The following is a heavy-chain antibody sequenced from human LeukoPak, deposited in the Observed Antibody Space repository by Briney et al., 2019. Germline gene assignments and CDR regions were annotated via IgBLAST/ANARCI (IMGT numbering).Heavy chain of an antibody. CDR1: GGSFSGYY. Sequence: SETLSLTCAVYGGSFSGYYWSWIRQPPGKGLEWIGEINHSGSTNYNPSLKNRVTISVGTSKNQFSLKLSSVTAADTAVYYCARGLYYYGSGSYYNMHTDDAFDIWGQGTMVTVSS. CDR3: ARGLYYYGSGSYYNMHTDDAFDI. J-gene: IGHJ3*02. CDR2: INHSGST. V-gene: IGHV4-34*01. D-gene: IGHD3-10*01.